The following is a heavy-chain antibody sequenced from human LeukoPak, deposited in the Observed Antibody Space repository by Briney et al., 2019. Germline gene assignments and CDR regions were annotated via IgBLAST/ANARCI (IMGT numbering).Heavy chain of an antibody. CDR1: GDSIRSSNW. J-gene: IGHJ4*02. CDR2: IYHSGST. D-gene: IGHD3-10*01. V-gene: IGHV4-4*02. Sequence: SETLSLTCGVSGDSIRSSNWWSWVRQPPGKGLEWIGEIYHSGSTFYNPSLKSRVTMSVDKSNNQFSLKVTSVTAADTAIYYCARDRDSGGIDYWGQGALVTVSS. CDR3: ARDRDSGGIDY.